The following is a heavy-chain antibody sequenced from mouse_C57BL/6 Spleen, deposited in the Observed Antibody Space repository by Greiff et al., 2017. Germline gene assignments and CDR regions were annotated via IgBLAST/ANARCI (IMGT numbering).Heavy chain of an antibody. D-gene: IGHD1-1*01. V-gene: IGHV5-17*01. CDR1: GFTFSDYG. CDR3: AGNITTDGDFDY. Sequence: EVQRVESGGGLVKPGGSLKLSCAASGFTFSDYGMHWVRQAPEKGLEWVAYSRSGNSTIYYADTVKSRFTISSDNANNTLFLQMTSLRTEDTAMYYCAGNITTDGDFDYWGQGTTLTVSS. CDR2: SRSGNSTI. J-gene: IGHJ2*01.